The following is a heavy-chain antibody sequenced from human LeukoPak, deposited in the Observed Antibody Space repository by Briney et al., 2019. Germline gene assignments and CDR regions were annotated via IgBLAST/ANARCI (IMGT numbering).Heavy chain of an antibody. J-gene: IGHJ4*02. Sequence: SETLSLTCAVYGGSFSGYYWSWIRQPPGKGLEWIGEINHSGSTNYNPSLKSRVTISVDTSKNQFSLKLSSVTAADTAVYYCARVGYRSGGSCYKPLDYWGQGTLVTVSS. CDR3: ARVGYRSGGSCYKPLDY. CDR2: INHSGST. D-gene: IGHD2-15*01. CDR1: GGSFSGYY. V-gene: IGHV4-34*01.